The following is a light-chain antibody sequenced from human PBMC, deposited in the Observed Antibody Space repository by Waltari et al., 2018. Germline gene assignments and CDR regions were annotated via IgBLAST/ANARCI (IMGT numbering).Light chain of an antibody. CDR1: QSVSSNY. CDR3: QQYGRSWNT. CDR2: GSS. V-gene: IGKV3-20*01. Sequence: EIVLTQSPGTLSLSPGERATLSCRASQSVSSNYLAWYQQRPGQAPRLLIHGSSSRATGIPDRFSGSGSGIDFTLTIGRLEPEDFAVYYCQQYGRSWNTFGQGTKLEIK. J-gene: IGKJ2*01.